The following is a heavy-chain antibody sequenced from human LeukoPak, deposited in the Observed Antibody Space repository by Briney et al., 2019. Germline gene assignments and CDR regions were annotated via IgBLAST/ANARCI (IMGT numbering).Heavy chain of an antibody. D-gene: IGHD3-10*01. CDR3: ARDYPSVAGYGSGSYLGWFDP. J-gene: IGHJ5*02. CDR2: IYYSGST. V-gene: IGHV4-59*01. CDR1: GGSISSYY. Sequence: SETLSLTCTVSGGSISSYYWSWIRQPPGKGLEWIGYIYYSGSTNYNPSLKSRVTISVDTSKNQFSLKLSSVTAADTAVYYCARDYPSVAGYGSGSYLGWFDPWGQGTLVTVSS.